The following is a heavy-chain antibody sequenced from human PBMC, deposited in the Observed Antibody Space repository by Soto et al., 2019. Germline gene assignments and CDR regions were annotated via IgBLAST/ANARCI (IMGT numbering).Heavy chain of an antibody. D-gene: IGHD2-21*01. J-gene: IGHJ5*02. V-gene: IGHV4-61*08. CDR1: GGSISSGGYY. Sequence: SETLSLTCTVSGGSISSGGYYWSWIRQHPGKGLEWIGYIYYSGSTNYNPSLKSRVTISVDTSKNQFSLKLSSVTAADTAVYYCARHMSPPSNWFDPWGQGTLVTVSS. CDR2: IYYSGST. CDR3: ARHMSPPSNWFDP.